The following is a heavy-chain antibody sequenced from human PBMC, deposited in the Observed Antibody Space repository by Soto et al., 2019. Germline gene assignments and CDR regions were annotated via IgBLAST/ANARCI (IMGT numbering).Heavy chain of an antibody. V-gene: IGHV3-7*01. D-gene: IGHD6-6*01. CDR2: IKQDGSEK. CDR3: ARIGYSSSSFDY. J-gene: IGHJ4*02. Sequence: PGGSLRLSCAASGFTFTSYWMSWVRQAPGKGLDWVANIKQDGSEKDYVDSLKGRFTISRDNAKKSVYLQMNSLRAEDTAVYYCARIGYSSSSFDYWGQGTLVTVSS. CDR1: GFTFTSYW.